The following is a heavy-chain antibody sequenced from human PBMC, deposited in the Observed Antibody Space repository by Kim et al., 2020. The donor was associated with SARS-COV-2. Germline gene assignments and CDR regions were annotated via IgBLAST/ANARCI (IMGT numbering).Heavy chain of an antibody. V-gene: IGHV3-23*01. J-gene: IGHJ4*02. Sequence: GGSLRLSCVASGFTFSHYGMSWVRQAPGKGLEWVSGISGSGDTTTYADSVKGRFTISRDNSKNTLYLQMSSLRAEDTAVYYCAKPRQTDYWGQGTLVTVS. CDR2: ISGSGDTT. CDR1: GFTFSHYG. CDR3: AKPRQTDY.